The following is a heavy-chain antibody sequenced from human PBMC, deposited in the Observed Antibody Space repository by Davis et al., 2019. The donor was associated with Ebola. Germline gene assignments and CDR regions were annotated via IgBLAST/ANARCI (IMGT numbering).Heavy chain of an antibody. D-gene: IGHD3-16*02. CDR2: ISGSGTYR. CDR1: GFTFSSYS. Sequence: PGESLKISCAASGFTFSSYSMNWVRQASGKGLEWVSSISGSGTYRNYVDSMKGRITISRDNAKKSLYLQMNSLRAEDTAVYYCARDLGELSLFYYNGLDVWGQGTTVTVSS. V-gene: IGHV3-21*01. J-gene: IGHJ6*02. CDR3: ARDLGELSLFYYNGLDV.